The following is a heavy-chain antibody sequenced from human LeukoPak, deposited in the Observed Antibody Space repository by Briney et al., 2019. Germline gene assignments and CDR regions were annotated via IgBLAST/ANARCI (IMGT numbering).Heavy chain of an antibody. V-gene: IGHV4-59*11. Sequence: SETLSLTCTVGGGSLSGHYWSWIRQPPGKGLELVGHIYYTGTTFYNPSLNIRVTISLDTPRNQFSLRLTSVTAADTAVYYCARFSSGCSIASCFSTNWGQGTLVTVSS. J-gene: IGHJ4*02. D-gene: IGHD2-21*01. CDR3: ARFSSGCSIASCFSTN. CDR1: GGSLSGHY. CDR2: IYYTGTT.